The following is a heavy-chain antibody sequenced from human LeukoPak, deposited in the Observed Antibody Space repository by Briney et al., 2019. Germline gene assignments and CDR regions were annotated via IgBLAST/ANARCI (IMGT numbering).Heavy chain of an antibody. CDR2: IYVTGGT. CDR1: GGSIGTYY. V-gene: IGHV4-59*08. J-gene: IGHJ6*03. CDR3: ARHIGGGIEDMDV. Sequence: PSETLSLTCTVSGGSIGTYYLSWIRQSPGKGLEWIGYIYVTGGTRYNPYLQSRVTISVDTARHQFFLKMSSVTAADTAVYYCARHIGGGIEDMDVWGKGTKVTVSS. D-gene: IGHD3-16*02.